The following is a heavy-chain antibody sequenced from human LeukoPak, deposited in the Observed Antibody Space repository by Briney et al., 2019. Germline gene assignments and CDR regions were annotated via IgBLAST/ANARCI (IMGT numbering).Heavy chain of an antibody. CDR2: MYHSGST. D-gene: IGHD6-13*01. J-gene: IGHJ4*02. CDR1: GGSISSNNW. CDR3: VKMATSSSYFDY. Sequence: SETLALTCAVSGGSISSNNWWSWVRQPPGKGLEWVGEMYHSGSTNHNPSLKSRVTIFVDKSKNQFSLKVTSVTAADTAVYYCVKMATSSSYFDYWGQGTLVTVSS. V-gene: IGHV4-4*02.